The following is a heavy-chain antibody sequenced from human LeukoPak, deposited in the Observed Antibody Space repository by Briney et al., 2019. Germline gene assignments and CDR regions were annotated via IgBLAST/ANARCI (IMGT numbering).Heavy chain of an antibody. V-gene: IGHV4-59*01. CDR3: ARAAGVRGVIITGFDP. J-gene: IGHJ5*02. D-gene: IGHD3-10*01. CDR2: IYYSGST. CDR1: GGSIRSYY. Sequence: SETLSLTCTVSGGSIRSYYWSWIRQPPGKGLEWIGYIYYSGSTNYNPSLKSRVTISVDTSKNQFSLKLSSVTAADTAVYYCARAAGVRGVIITGFDPWGQGTLVTVSS.